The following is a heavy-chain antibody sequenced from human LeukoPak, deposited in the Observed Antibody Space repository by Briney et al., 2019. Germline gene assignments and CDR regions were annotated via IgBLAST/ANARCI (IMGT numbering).Heavy chain of an antibody. D-gene: IGHD2-15*01. V-gene: IGHV4-59*08. CDR2: IYYSGAT. J-gene: IGHJ4*02. CDR1: GGSINSYY. CDR3: ARRVAVPGSYYFDY. Sequence: PSETLSLTCTVSGGSINSYYWTWIRQPPGKGLEWIGFIYYSGATKYNPSLESRVTISLDTSNNQFSLRLNSVTAADTAVYYCARRVAVPGSYYFDYWSQGTLVTVSS.